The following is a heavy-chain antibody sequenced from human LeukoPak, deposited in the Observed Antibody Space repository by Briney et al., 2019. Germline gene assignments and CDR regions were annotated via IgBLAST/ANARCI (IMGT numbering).Heavy chain of an antibody. CDR1: GGSISSSSYY. Sequence: PSETLSLTCTVSGGSISSSSYYWGWIRQPPGKGLEWIGSIYYSGSTYYNPSLKSRVTISVDTSKNQFSLKLSSVTAADTAVYYCAREGTYYYDSSGYYPRVQDYWGQGTLVTVSS. D-gene: IGHD3-22*01. CDR2: IYYSGST. J-gene: IGHJ4*02. V-gene: IGHV4-39*07. CDR3: AREGTYYYDSSGYYPRVQDY.